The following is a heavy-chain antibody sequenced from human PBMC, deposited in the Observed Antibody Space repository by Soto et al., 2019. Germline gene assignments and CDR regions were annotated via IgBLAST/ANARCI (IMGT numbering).Heavy chain of an antibody. J-gene: IGHJ6*03. V-gene: IGHV4-59*08. Sequence: SETLSLTCTVSGGSVSSYYWSWIGQSPGKGLEWIGYIYYSGSTNYNPSLKSRVTISVDTSKNQFSLKLSSVTAADTAVYYCARNVRYYYMDVWGKGTTVTVSS. D-gene: IGHD6-6*01. CDR1: GGSVSSYY. CDR3: ARNVRYYYMDV. CDR2: IYYSGST.